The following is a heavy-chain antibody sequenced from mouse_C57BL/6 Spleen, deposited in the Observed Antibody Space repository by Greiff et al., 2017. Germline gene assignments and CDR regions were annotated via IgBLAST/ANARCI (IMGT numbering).Heavy chain of an antibody. J-gene: IGHJ4*01. CDR1: GYAFSSSW. D-gene: IGHD2-2*01. V-gene: IGHV1-82*01. CDR3: ATQVTTRAMDY. Sequence: QVQLKESGPELVKPGASVKISCKASGYAFSSSWMNWVKQRPGKGLEWIGRIYPGDGDTNYNGKFKGKATLTADKSSSTAYMQLSSLTSEDSAFYFCATQVTTRAMDYWGQGTSVTVSS. CDR2: IYPGDGDT.